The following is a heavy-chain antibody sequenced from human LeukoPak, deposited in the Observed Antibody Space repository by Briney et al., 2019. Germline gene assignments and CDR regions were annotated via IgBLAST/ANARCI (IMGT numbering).Heavy chain of an antibody. V-gene: IGHV3-7*01. CDR3: ARDRSGYYYDSSGLDY. Sequence: GGSLRLSCAASGFTFSSYWMSWVRQAPGKGLEWVATIKTDGSEKYYVDSVKGRFTISRDNAKNSLYLQMNSLRAEDTAVYYCARDRSGYYYDSSGLDYWGQGTLVTVSS. D-gene: IGHD3-22*01. CDR1: GFTFSSYW. CDR2: IKTDGSEK. J-gene: IGHJ4*02.